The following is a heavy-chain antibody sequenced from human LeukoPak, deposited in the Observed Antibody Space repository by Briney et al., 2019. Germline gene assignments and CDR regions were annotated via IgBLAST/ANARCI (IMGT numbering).Heavy chain of an antibody. J-gene: IGHJ4*02. CDR3: AREEGDRGYYFDY. CDR2: ISYDGGNK. V-gene: IGHV3-30*04. CDR1: GFTFSSYA. D-gene: IGHD3-10*01. Sequence: GRSLRLSCAASGFTFSSYAMHWVRQAPGKGLEWVAVISYDGGNKYYADSVKGRFTNSRDNSKNTLYLQMNSLRAEDTAVYYCAREEGDRGYYFDYWGQGTLVTVSS.